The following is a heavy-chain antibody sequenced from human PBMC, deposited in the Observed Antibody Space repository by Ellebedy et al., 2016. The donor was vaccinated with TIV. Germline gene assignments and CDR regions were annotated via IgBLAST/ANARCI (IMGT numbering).Heavy chain of an antibody. Sequence: GGSLRLXXAASGFTFSSHIMHWVRQAPGKGLDWVASILTDGSRKFYAESVKGRFTISRDNAKNTLYLQMSSLRAEDTALYYCTGEAGEAGGYGAFDYWGQGTLVTVSS. CDR2: ILTDGSRK. CDR1: GFTFSSHI. CDR3: TGEAGEAGGYGAFDY. D-gene: IGHD3-22*01. V-gene: IGHV3-30-3*01. J-gene: IGHJ4*02.